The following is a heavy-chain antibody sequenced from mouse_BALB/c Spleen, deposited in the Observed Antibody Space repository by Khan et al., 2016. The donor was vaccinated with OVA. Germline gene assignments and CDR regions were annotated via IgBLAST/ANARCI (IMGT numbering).Heavy chain of an antibody. V-gene: IGHV3-2*02. CDR3: ARRYYYGQWYFDV. J-gene: IGHJ1*01. CDR1: GYSITSDYA. D-gene: IGHD1-1*01. CDR2: IRYSGST. Sequence: EVQLQESGPGLVKPSQSLSLTCTVTGYSITSDYAWNWIRQFPGNKLEWMAYIRYSGSTSSNPSLKSRISVTRDTSKNQFFLQLNSVTTEDTATYYCARRYYYGQWYFDVWGAGTTVTVSS.